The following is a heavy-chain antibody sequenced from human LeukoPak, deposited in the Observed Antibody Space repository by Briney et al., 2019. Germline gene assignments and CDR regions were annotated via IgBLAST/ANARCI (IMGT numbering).Heavy chain of an antibody. V-gene: IGHV4-59*08. J-gene: IGHJ4*02. CDR2: IYYSGSN. CDR1: GGSISSYY. CDR3: ARLARDRFDD. Sequence: SETLSLTCTVSGGSISSYYWSWIRQPPGKGLEWVGYIYYSGSNNYNPSLKSRVTISVDTSKTQSSLKLTSVTAADTAVYYCARLARDRFDDWGEGTLVTVSS.